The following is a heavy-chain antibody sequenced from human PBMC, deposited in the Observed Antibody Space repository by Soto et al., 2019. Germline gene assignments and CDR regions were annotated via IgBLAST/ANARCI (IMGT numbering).Heavy chain of an antibody. CDR2: IYYSGRT. V-gene: IGHV4-39*01. Sequence: QLQLQESGPGLVKPSETLSLTCTVSGGSISSSSYYWGWIRQPPGKGLEWIGSIYYSGRTYYNPYIKSRVTITVDTSKNQFSLKLSSVTAADTAVYYCARHDRITMIVVVIGGFDYWGQGTLVTVSS. CDR1: GGSISSSSYY. J-gene: IGHJ4*02. D-gene: IGHD3-22*01. CDR3: ARHDRITMIVVVIGGFDY.